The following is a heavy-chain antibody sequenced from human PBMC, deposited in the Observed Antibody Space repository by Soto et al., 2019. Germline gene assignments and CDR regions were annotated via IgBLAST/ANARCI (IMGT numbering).Heavy chain of an antibody. J-gene: IGHJ6*02. CDR2: IIPSFGTA. CDR3: ARGEAARYYHGMDV. Sequence: QVQLVQSGAEVKKPGSSVKVSCKASGGTFSSYGISWVRQAPGQELEWMGGIIPSFGTANYAQKFQGRVRITADESTSTAYMERSSLRTEDPAVHYCARGEAARYYHGMDVWGQGTTVTVSS. D-gene: IGHD6-13*01. CDR1: GGTFSSYG. V-gene: IGHV1-69*12.